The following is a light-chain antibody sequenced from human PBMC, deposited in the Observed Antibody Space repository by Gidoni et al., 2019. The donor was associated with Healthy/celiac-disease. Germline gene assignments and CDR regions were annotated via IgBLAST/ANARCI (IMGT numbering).Light chain of an antibody. CDR1: SSDVGSYNL. V-gene: IGLV2-23*01. CDR3: CSYAGSSTVV. Sequence: QSALTQPASASGSPGQSITISCTGTSSDVGSYNLVSWYQQHPGQAPKLMIYEGSKRPSGVSNRFSGSKSGNTASLTISGLQAEDEADYYCCSYAGSSTVVFGGGTKLTVL. CDR2: EGS. J-gene: IGLJ2*01.